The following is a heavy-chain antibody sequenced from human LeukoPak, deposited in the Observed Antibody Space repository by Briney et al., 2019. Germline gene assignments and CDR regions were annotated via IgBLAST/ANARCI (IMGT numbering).Heavy chain of an antibody. Sequence: PGGSLRLPCAASGFRFSSYAMTWVRQAPGKGLDWVSIISGIGDTTYYADSVKGRFTISRDNSKNTLYLQMNSLRAEDSAVYYCAKGRGLIAAVGTDSFDPWGQGTLVTVSS. J-gene: IGHJ5*02. D-gene: IGHD6-13*01. V-gene: IGHV3-23*01. CDR1: GFRFSSYA. CDR2: ISGIGDTT. CDR3: AKGRGLIAAVGTDSFDP.